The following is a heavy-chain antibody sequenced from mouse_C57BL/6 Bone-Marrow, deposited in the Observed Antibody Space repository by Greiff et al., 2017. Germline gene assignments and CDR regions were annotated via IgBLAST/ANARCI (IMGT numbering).Heavy chain of an antibody. V-gene: IGHV2-5*01. CDR2: IWRGGST. CDR3: AKNLPGYGSSYYYDSMDY. Sequence: VQLQQSGPGLVQPSQSLSITCTVSGFSLTSYGVHWVRQSPGKGLEWLGVIWRGGSTDYNAAFMSRLSITKDNSKSQVFFKMNSLLAGDTAIYYCAKNLPGYGSSYYYDSMDYWGQGTSVTVSS. CDR1: GFSLTSYG. D-gene: IGHD1-1*01. J-gene: IGHJ4*01.